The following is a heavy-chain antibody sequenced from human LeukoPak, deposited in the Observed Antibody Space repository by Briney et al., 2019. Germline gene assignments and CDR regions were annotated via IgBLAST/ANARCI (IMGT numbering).Heavy chain of an antibody. D-gene: IGHD2-2*01. J-gene: IGHJ6*03. CDR3: ARASIVVVPAAMQADDYYYMDV. CDR1: GGSFSDYY. CDR2: INHSGST. Sequence: SETLSLTCAVYGGSFSDYYWTCIRQPPGKGLEWIGEINHSGSTNYNPSLKSRDTMSVDTSKNQFSLKLSSVTAADTAVYYCARASIVVVPAAMQADDYYYMDVWGKGTTVTVSS. V-gene: IGHV4-34*01.